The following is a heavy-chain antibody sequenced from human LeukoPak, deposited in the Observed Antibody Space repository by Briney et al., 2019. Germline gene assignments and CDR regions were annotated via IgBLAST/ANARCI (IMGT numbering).Heavy chain of an antibody. Sequence: GASVKVSCKVSGYTLTELSMHWVRQAPGQGLEWMGWINPNTDGTNYAQKFQGRVTMTRDTSISTAYMELSRLRSDDTAVYYCARDRPESSGWSPGYWGQGTLVTVSS. CDR3: ARDRPESSGWSPGY. CDR2: INPNTDGT. J-gene: IGHJ4*02. D-gene: IGHD6-19*01. CDR1: GYTLTELS. V-gene: IGHV1-2*02.